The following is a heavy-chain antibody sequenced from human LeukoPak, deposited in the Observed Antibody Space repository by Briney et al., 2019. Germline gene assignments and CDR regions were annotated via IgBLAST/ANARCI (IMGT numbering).Heavy chain of an antibody. CDR3: ASSVSSGYYSGLFFDY. D-gene: IGHD3-22*01. CDR1: GFTFSSYE. J-gene: IGHJ4*02. V-gene: IGHV3-48*03. CDR2: ISSSGSTI. Sequence: PGGSLRLSCAASGFTFSSYEMNWVRQAPGKGLEWVSYISSSGSTIYYADSVKGRFTISRDNSKNTLYLQMNSLRAEDTAVYYCASSVSSGYYSGLFFDYWGQGTLVTVSS.